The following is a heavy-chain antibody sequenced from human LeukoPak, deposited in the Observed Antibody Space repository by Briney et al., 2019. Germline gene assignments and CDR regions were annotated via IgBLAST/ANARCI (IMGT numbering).Heavy chain of an antibody. D-gene: IGHD6-13*01. CDR3: ALTVSSSWYGYFQH. Sequence: SVKVSCKASGGTFISYAISWVRQAPGQGLEWMGRIIPIFGTANYAQKFQGRVTITTDESTSTAYMELSSLRSEDTAVYYCALTVSSSWYGYFQHWGQGTLSPSPQ. CDR1: GGTFISYA. CDR2: IIPIFGTA. V-gene: IGHV1-69*05. J-gene: IGHJ1*01.